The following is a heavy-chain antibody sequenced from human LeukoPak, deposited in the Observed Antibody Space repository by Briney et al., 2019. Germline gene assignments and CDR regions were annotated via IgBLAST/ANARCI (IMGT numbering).Heavy chain of an antibody. CDR3: AKTAWIPERDGDYYYYGMDV. V-gene: IGHV3-23*01. J-gene: IGHJ6*02. CDR1: GFTFSSYA. Sequence: GGSLRLSCAASGFTFSSYAMSWVRQAPGKGLEWVSAISGSGGSTYYADSVKGRFTISRDNSKNTLYLQMNSLRAEDTAVYYCAKTAWIPERDGDYYYYGMDVWGQGTTVTVSS. CDR2: ISGSGGST. D-gene: IGHD4-17*01.